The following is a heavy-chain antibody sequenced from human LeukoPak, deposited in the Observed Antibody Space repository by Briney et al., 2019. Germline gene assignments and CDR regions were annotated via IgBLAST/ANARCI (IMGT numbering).Heavy chain of an antibody. V-gene: IGHV4-59*08. D-gene: IGHD5-18*01. J-gene: IGHJ6*02. Sequence: SETLSLTCTVSGGSISSYYWSWIRQPPGKGLEWIGYIYYSGSTNYNPSLKSRVTISVDTSKNQFSLKLSSVTAADTAVYYCARRATRIPLYYYYGMDVWGQGTTVTVSS. CDR3: ARRATRIPLYYYYGMDV. CDR2: IYYSGST. CDR1: GGSISSYY.